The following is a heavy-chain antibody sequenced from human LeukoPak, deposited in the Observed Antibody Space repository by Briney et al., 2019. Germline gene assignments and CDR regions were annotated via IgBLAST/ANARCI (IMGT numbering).Heavy chain of an antibody. D-gene: IGHD4-17*01. CDR1: GFTFSSYA. CDR2: ISGSGDST. Sequence: GGSLRLSCATSGFTFSSYAMNWVRQAPGKGLEWVSAISGSGDSTNYADSVKGRFTISRDNSKNTLYLQMNSLRAEDTAVYYCAKRGTVTTFGHCDYWGQGTLVTVSS. V-gene: IGHV3-23*01. CDR3: AKRGTVTTFGHCDY. J-gene: IGHJ4*02.